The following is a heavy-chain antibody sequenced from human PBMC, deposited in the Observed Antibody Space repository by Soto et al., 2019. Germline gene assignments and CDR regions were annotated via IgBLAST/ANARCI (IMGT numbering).Heavy chain of an antibody. D-gene: IGHD6-6*01. CDR2: IYYSGST. Sequence: SETLSLTCSVSGVAISSSSYYWGWIRHPPGKGLEWIGYIYYSGSTNYNPSLKSRVTISVDTSKNQFSLKLSSVTAADTAVYYCASSSIAARQVDYWGQGTLVTVSS. V-gene: IGHV4-61*05. CDR1: GVAISSSSYY. J-gene: IGHJ4*02. CDR3: ASSSIAARQVDY.